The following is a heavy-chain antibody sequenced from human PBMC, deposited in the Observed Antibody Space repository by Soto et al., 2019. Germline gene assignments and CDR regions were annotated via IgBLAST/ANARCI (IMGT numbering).Heavy chain of an antibody. Sequence: SGTLSLTCTVSGGSISSYYWSWIRQPPGKGLEWIGYMYYSGSTNYNPSLKSRVTISVDTSKTHLSLKLSSVTAADTAVYYCARGSDYYNYGMDVWGQGTTVTVSS. CDR3: ARGSDYYNYGMDV. CDR2: MYYSGST. V-gene: IGHV4-59*01. CDR1: GGSISSYY. J-gene: IGHJ6*02.